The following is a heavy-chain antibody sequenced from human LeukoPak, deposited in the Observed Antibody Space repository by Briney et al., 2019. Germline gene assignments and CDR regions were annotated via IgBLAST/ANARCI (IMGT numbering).Heavy chain of an antibody. D-gene: IGHD7-27*01. Sequence: GESLRLSCAASAFTVTNNYMSWVRQAPGKGLEWVSLVYTADITYYADSVKGRFTVSRDSSENTLLLHLNSLRAEDTAVYYCAAGGNWGTHNYWGQGTLVTVSS. CDR3: AAGGNWGTHNY. J-gene: IGHJ4*02. V-gene: IGHV3-66*01. CDR1: AFTVTNNY. CDR2: VYTADIT.